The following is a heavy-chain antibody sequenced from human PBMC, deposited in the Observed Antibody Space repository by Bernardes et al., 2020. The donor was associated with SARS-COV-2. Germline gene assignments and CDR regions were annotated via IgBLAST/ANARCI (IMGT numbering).Heavy chain of an antibody. CDR2: IKQDGSEK. CDR1: GFTFSSYW. V-gene: IGHV3-7*01. J-gene: IGHJ2*01. CDR3: AGHYGDYGEYWYFDL. Sequence: GGSLRLSCAASGFTFSSYWMSWVLQAPGKALEWVANIKQDGSEKYYVDPVKGRFTISRDNAKNLPYLQMNSLRAEDTAVYYCAGHYGDYGEYWYFDLWGRGTLVTVSS. D-gene: IGHD4-17*01.